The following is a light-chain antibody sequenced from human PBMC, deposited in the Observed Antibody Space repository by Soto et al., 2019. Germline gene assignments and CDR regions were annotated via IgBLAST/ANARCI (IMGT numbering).Light chain of an antibody. CDR1: QSISSW. V-gene: IGKV1-5*01. CDR2: DAS. J-gene: IGKJ1*01. CDR3: QQYDIFPPT. Sequence: IQMNQSPSTVSASVKDRVTITCLASQSISSWLAWYQQKPGKAPKLLISDASSLQSGVPSRFSGRGSGTEFTLTISSLQPDDFATYYCQQYDIFPPTFAPGSKADIK.